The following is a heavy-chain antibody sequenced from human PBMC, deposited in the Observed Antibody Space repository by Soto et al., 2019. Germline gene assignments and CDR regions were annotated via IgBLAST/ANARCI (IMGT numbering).Heavy chain of an antibody. D-gene: IGHD3-10*01. CDR2: IYYSGST. CDR1: GGSISSGDYY. J-gene: IGHJ6*02. V-gene: IGHV4-30-4*01. CDR3: ARDQITMVRGVRADYYYYGMDV. Sequence: SETLSLTCTVSGGSISSGDYYWSWIRQPPGKGLEWIGYIYYSGSTYYNPSLKSRVTISVDTSKNQFSLKLSSVTAADTAVYYCARDQITMVRGVRADYYYYGMDVWGQGTTVTVSS.